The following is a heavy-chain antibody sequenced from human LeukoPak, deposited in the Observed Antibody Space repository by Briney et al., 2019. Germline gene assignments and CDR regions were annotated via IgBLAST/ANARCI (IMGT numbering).Heavy chain of an antibody. V-gene: IGHV4-59*01. Sequence: SETLSLTCTVSGGSIDTYYLNWIRQPPGKGLEWIAYAFHTGSTNYNPSLKRRVTISVDTSKNQFSLKLSSVTAADTAVYYCARGLTSRGVAFDYRGQGTLVTV. J-gene: IGHJ4*02. D-gene: IGHD3-16*01. CDR1: GGSIDTYY. CDR2: AFHTGST. CDR3: ARGLTSRGVAFDY.